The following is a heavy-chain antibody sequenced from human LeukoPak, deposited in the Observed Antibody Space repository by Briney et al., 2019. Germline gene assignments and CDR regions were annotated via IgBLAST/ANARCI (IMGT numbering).Heavy chain of an antibody. J-gene: IGHJ4*02. Sequence: GGSLRLSCEASGFTFSTYPMNWVRQAPGKGLEWVSSIGGSSSSIYYADSLKGRFTISRDNAKNSLYLQMNSLRAEDTAVNYCAREESEGFDYWGQGTLVTVSS. D-gene: IGHD1-14*01. CDR2: IGGSSSSI. CDR3: AREESEGFDY. V-gene: IGHV3-21*01. CDR1: GFTFSTYP.